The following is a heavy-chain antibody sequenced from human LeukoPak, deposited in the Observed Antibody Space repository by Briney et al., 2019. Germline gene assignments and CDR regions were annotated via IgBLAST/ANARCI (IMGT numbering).Heavy chain of an antibody. CDR2: IKQDGSAK. D-gene: IGHD6-25*01. CDR1: GFTFRSYW. J-gene: IGHJ4*02. Sequence: GGSLRLSCAASGFTFRSYWMTWVRQAPRKGLEWVANIKQDGSAKYTLDSVKGRFTISRDNAKNSLYLQMNSLRAEDTAIYYCARGRGSHDYWGQGALVTVSS. V-gene: IGHV3-7*04. CDR3: ARGRGSHDY.